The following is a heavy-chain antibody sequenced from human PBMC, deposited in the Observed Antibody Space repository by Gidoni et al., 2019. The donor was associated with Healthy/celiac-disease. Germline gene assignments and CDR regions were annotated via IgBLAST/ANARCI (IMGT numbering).Heavy chain of an antibody. CDR2: ISSSSSTI. V-gene: IGHV3-48*02. J-gene: IGHJ6*02. CDR1: GFTFSSHS. Sequence: EVQLVESGGGLVQPGGSLRLSCAASGFTFSSHSMNWVRQAPGKGLEWVSYISSSSSTIYYADSVKGRFTISRDNAKNSLYLQMNSLRDEDTAVYYCARVSDSSSWYYYYYGMDVWGQGTTVTVSS. D-gene: IGHD6-6*01. CDR3: ARVSDSSSWYYYYYGMDV.